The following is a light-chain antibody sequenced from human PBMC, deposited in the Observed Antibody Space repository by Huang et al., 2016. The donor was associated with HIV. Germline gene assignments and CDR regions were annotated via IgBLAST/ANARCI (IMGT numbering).Light chain of an antibody. V-gene: IGKV3-15*01. Sequence: ERVMTQSPDTLSVSPGERATLYCRASQYVSSNLAWYQQKPGQAPRLLVYGASTRVIDIPARFSGSVSGTEFTLTISSLQSEDSAVYYCQQYNNWPRTFGQWTKLEIK. J-gene: IGKJ2*01. CDR1: QYVSSN. CDR3: QQYNNWPRT. CDR2: GAS.